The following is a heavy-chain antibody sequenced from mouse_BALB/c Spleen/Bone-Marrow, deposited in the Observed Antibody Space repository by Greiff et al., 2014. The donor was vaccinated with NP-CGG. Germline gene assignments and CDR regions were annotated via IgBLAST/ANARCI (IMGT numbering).Heavy chain of an antibody. J-gene: IGHJ4*01. CDR2: IYPGDGDT. CDR1: GYTFTSYW. Sequence: QVQLQQSGAELARPGASVKLSCKASGYTFTSYWMQWVKQRPGQGLEWIGAIYPGDGDTRYTQKFKGKATLTADKSSSTAYMQLSGLASEDSAVYYCARMWDGYYAMDYWGQGTSVTVSS. D-gene: IGHD4-1*01. V-gene: IGHV1-87*01. CDR3: ARMWDGYYAMDY.